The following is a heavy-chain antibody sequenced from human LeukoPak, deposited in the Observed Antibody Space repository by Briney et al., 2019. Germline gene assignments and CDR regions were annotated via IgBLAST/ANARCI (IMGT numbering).Heavy chain of an antibody. Sequence: QPGGSLRLSCAASGFTFSSYAMHWVRQAPGKGLEWVAVISYDGSNKYYADSVKGRFTISRDNSKNTLYLQMNSLRAEDTAVFYCARDGYCSSTSCFDYWGQGTLVTVSS. CDR2: ISYDGSNK. D-gene: IGHD2-2*03. CDR1: GFTFSSYA. J-gene: IGHJ4*02. CDR3: ARDGYCSSTSCFDY. V-gene: IGHV3-30-3*01.